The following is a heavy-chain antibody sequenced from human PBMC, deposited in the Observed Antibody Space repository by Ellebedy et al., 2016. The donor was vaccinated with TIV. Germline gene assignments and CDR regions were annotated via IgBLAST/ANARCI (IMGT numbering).Heavy chain of an antibody. CDR3: AIGSSSGFNYDRVGFEY. J-gene: IGHJ4*02. CDR2: INSDASST. CDR1: GFTFSNFA. V-gene: IGHV3-23*03. D-gene: IGHD3-16*01. Sequence: GESLKISCAASGFTFSNFAMHWVRQPPGKGLEWLSVINSDASSTYHANSVKGRFTITRDNSKNTLYLQMNRLRTEDTAVYYCAIGSSSGFNYDRVGFEYWGQGTLVTVSP.